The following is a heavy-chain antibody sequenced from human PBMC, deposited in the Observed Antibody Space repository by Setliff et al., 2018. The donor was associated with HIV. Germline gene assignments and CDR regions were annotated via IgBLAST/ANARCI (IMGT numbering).Heavy chain of an antibody. CDR3: ARGLSSPFAAGL. CDR2: ISYTGGT. D-gene: IGHD6-13*01. J-gene: IGHJ4*02. CDR1: GGSISSHY. V-gene: IGHV4-59*11. Sequence: LSLTCTVSGGSISSHYWGWLRQPPGKGLEWIGSISYTGGTNHNPSLQSRVTMSIDTSKDQFSLKLSSLTSADTAVYYCARGLSSPFAAGLWGQGTLVTVSS.